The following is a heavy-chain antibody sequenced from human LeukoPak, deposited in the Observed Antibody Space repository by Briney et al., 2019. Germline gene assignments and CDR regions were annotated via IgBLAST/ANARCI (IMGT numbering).Heavy chain of an antibody. CDR3: TKGDGGYYPIDN. CDR2: INDNGANT. V-gene: IGHV3-23*01. J-gene: IGHJ4*02. Sequence: PGGSLRLFCAASGFTFSKNGMSWVRQAPGKGLEWDSTINDNGANTHYADSVNGRFTISRDNSRNTLLLEMNSLRADDTALYYCTKGDGGYYPIDNWGQGTLVIVSS. CDR1: GFTFSKNG. D-gene: IGHD1-26*01.